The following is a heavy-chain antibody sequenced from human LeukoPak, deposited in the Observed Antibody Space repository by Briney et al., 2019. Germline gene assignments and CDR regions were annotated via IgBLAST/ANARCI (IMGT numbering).Heavy chain of an antibody. V-gene: IGHV3-30*04. J-gene: IGHJ4*02. CDR1: GFTFSSYA. CDR2: ISYDGGTNK. D-gene: IGHD3-3*01. CDR3: ARGYDYWIDY. Sequence: PGGSLRLSCAASGFTFSSYAMHWVRQAPGKGLEWVALISYDGGTNKYYADSVKGRFTISRDNSKNTLYLQMNSLRVEDTALYYCARGYDYWIDYWGQGILVTVSS.